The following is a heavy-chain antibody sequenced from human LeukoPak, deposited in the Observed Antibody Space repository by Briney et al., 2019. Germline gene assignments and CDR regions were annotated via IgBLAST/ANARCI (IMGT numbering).Heavy chain of an antibody. Sequence: SETLSLTCTVSGGSISSYYWSWIRQPPGKGLEWIGYIYYSGSTNYNPSLKSRVTISVDTSKNQFSLKLSSVTAADTAVYYCARVDYYDSSGPQFDAFDIWGQGTMVTVSS. V-gene: IGHV4-59*08. J-gene: IGHJ3*02. CDR3: ARVDYYDSSGPQFDAFDI. CDR2: IYYSGST. CDR1: GGSISSYY. D-gene: IGHD3-22*01.